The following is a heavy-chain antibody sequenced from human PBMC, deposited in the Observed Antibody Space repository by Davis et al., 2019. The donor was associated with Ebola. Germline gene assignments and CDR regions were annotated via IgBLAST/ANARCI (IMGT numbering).Heavy chain of an antibody. CDR3: ARGPTYYYGMDV. CDR1: GGSMNPFY. CDR2: INHSGST. V-gene: IGHV4-34*01. J-gene: IGHJ6*02. Sequence: SETLSLTCTVSGGSMNPFYWSWIRQPPGKGLEWIGEINHSGSTNYNPSLKSRVTISVDTSKNQFSLKLSSVTAADTAVYYCARGPTYYYGMDVWGQGTTVTVSS.